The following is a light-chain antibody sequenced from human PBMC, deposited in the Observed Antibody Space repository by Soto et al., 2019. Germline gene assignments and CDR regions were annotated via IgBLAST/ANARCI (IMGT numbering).Light chain of an antibody. V-gene: IGKV4-1*01. Sequence: DIVMTQSPDSLAVSLGERATINCKSSQSVLYSSNNLNYLAWYQQKPGQPPKLIIYWASTRESGVPDRFSGSGSGTDFTLTISSLQAEDVAVYYCQQHYSTPYIFGQGTKLEIK. CDR3: QQHYSTPYI. CDR2: WAS. CDR1: QSVLYSSNNLNY. J-gene: IGKJ2*01.